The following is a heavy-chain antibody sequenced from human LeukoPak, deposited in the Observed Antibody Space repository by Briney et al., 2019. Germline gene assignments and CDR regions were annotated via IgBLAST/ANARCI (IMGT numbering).Heavy chain of an antibody. J-gene: IGHJ6*02. CDR3: AREEVTMVRGPLTYYYYGMDV. V-gene: IGHV4-31*03. CDR2: IYYSGST. D-gene: IGHD3-10*01. Sequence: SETLSLTCTVSGGSISSGGYYWSWIRQHPGKGLEWIGDIYYSGSTYYNPSLKSRVTISVDTSKNQFSLKLSSVTAADTAVYYCAREEVTMVRGPLTYYYYGMDVWGQGTTVTVSS. CDR1: GGSISSGGYY.